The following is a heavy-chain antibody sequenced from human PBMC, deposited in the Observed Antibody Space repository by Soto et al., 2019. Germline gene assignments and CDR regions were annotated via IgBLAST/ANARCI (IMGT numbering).Heavy chain of an antibody. J-gene: IGHJ5*02. CDR2: TYFRSKWYN. CDR3: VKLEGNSWLDV. Sequence: SQTLSLTCVISGDSVSSSRVTWNWIRQSPSRGLEWLGRTYFRSKWYNDYAESVRSRITIDPDTSKNKFSLHLNSVTPEDTAVYYCVKLEGNSWLDVWGQGTEVTVYS. CDR1: GDSVSSSRVT. V-gene: IGHV6-1*01. D-gene: IGHD1-26*01.